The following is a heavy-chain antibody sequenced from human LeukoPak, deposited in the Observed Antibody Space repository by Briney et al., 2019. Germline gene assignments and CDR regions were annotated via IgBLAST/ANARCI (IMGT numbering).Heavy chain of an antibody. CDR2: IYYSGST. CDR1: GGSISSYY. D-gene: IGHD4-17*01. CDR3: AGGKAYGDYSHYYYYMDV. V-gene: IGHV4-59*01. Sequence: SETLSLTCTVSGGSISSYYWSWIRQPPGKGLEWIGYIYYSGSTNYNPSLKSRVTISVDTSKNQFSLKLSSVTAADTAVYYCAGGKAYGDYSHYYYYMDVWGKGTTVTISS. J-gene: IGHJ6*03.